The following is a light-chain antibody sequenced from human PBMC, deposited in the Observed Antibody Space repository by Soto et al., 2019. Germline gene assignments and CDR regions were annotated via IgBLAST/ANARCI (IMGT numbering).Light chain of an antibody. Sequence: GMTHSAATLPVSPGETATLSCRASQSVTSNLAWYQQKPGQAPRLLIYDASTRATAFPARFSGSGSGTEFTLTISSLQSEDFAVYYCQQYNKWPRTFGQVAKVDIK. CDR3: QQYNKWPRT. CDR1: QSVTSN. V-gene: IGKV3-15*01. J-gene: IGKJ1*01. CDR2: DAS.